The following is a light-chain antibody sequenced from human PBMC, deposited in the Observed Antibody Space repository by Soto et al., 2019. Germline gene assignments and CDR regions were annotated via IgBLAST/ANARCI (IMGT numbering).Light chain of an antibody. CDR1: SSNIGNNY. CDR3: QAYDYSLTASV. J-gene: IGLJ3*02. CDR2: DNN. Sequence: QSVLTQPPSVSAAPGQKVTISCSGSSSNIGNNYVSWYQQLPGTAPKLLIYDNNDRPSGIPDRFSGSKSGTSATLGITGLQAEDEADYYCQAYDYSLTASVFGGGTKLTVL. V-gene: IGLV1-51*01.